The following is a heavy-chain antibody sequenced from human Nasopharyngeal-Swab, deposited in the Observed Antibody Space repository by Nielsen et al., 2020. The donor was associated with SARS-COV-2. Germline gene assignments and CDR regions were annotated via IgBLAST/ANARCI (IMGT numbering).Heavy chain of an antibody. D-gene: IGHD6-19*01. CDR3: ARDERSGWNLNGMDV. CDR1: GGSISTYY. Sequence: SETLSLTCTVSGGSISTYYWTWLRQSPGKGLEWIGYIYNSGSTNYNPSLKSRVTMSVDTSKNQFSLHLSSVSPADTAVYYCARDERSGWNLNGMDVWGQGTTVTVSS. V-gene: IGHV4-59*01. J-gene: IGHJ6*02. CDR2: IYNSGST.